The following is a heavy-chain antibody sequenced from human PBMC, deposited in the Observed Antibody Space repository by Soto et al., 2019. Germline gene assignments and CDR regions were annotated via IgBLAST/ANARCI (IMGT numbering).Heavy chain of an antibody. CDR3: ARESAALNWFDP. CDR2: ISSSSSTI. CDR1: GFTFSSYS. Sequence: PGGSLRLSCAASGFTFSSYSMNWVRQAPGKGLEWVTYISSSSSTIYYADSVKGRITISRDNAKNSLFLQMNSLRDEDTAVYYCARESAALNWFDPWGQGTLVTVS. D-gene: IGHD2-2*01. J-gene: IGHJ5*02. V-gene: IGHV3-48*02.